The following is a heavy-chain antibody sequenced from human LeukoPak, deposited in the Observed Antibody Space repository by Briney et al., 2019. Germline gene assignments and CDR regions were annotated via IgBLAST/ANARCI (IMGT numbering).Heavy chain of an antibody. D-gene: IGHD3-22*01. Sequence: PSETLSLTCTVSGGSISSYYWSWIRQPPGKGLEWIGYIYYSGSTNYNPSLKSRVTISVDTSKNQFSLNLSSVTAADTAVYYCARDSGYYYFDYWGQGTLVTVSS. CDR3: ARDSGYYYFDY. J-gene: IGHJ4*02. CDR2: IYYSGST. CDR1: GGSISSYY. V-gene: IGHV4-59*01.